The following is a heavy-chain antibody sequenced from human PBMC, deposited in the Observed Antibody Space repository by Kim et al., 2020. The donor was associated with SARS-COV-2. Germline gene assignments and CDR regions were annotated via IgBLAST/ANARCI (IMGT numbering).Heavy chain of an antibody. D-gene: IGHD4-17*01. Sequence: GGSLRLSCAASGFTFSDYYMSWIRQAPGKGLEWVSYISSSSSYTNYADSVKGRFTISRDNAKNSLYLQMNSLRAEDTAVYYCARVTVATRFFRPYMRGMDVWGQGTTVTVSS. CDR2: ISSSSSYT. J-gene: IGHJ6*02. V-gene: IGHV3-11*06. CDR3: ARVTVATRFFRPYMRGMDV. CDR1: GFTFSDYY.